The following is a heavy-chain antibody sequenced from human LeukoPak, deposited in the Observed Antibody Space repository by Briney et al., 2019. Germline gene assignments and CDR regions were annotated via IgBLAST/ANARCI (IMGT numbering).Heavy chain of an antibody. J-gene: IGHJ4*02. CDR2: INGGGDTT. V-gene: IGHV3-23*01. D-gene: IGHD3-22*01. CDR1: GDSLSSYT. Sequence: RGSLRLSCSDSGDSLSSYTMSWVRQAPGKGPEWVSNINGGGDTTFYTDSVKGRFTISRDNSKNTLYLQMNSLRVEDAAVDYCAKGLPYESRAYYDRLFDEWGERGLV. CDR3: AKGLPYESRAYYDRLFDE.